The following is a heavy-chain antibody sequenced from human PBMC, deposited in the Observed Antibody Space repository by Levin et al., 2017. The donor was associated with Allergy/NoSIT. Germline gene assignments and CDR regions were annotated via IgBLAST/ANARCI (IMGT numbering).Heavy chain of an antibody. CDR3: AREGVMAVAVSYYFDY. D-gene: IGHD6-19*01. J-gene: IGHJ4*02. Sequence: SETLSLTCAISGDSVSSNSAAWNWIRQSPSRGLEWLGRTYYRSKWYNDYAVSVKSRITINPDTSKNQFSLQLNSVTPEDTAVYYCAREGVMAVAVSYYFDYWGQGTLVTVSS. V-gene: IGHV6-1*01. CDR1: GDSVSSNSAA. CDR2: TYYRSKWYN.